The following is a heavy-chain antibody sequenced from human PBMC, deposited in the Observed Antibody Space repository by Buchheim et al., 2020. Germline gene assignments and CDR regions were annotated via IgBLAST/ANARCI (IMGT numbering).Heavy chain of an antibody. CDR3: ARGRGRRNWFDP. D-gene: IGHD3-16*01. J-gene: IGHJ5*02. Sequence: QVQLQQWGAGLLKPSETLSLTCAVYGGSFSGYYWSWIRQPPGKGLEWIGEINHSGSTIYNPSLKSRVTISVDTSKNQFSLKLSSVTAADTAVYYCARGRGRRNWFDPWGQGTL. CDR1: GGSFSGYY. CDR2: INHSGST. V-gene: IGHV4-34*01.